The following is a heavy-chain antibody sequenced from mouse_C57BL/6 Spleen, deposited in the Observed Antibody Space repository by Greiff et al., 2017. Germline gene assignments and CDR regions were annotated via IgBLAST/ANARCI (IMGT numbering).Heavy chain of an antibody. CDR2: ISYDGSN. V-gene: IGHV3-6*01. CDR3: ASNWDAWFAY. CDR1: GYSITSGYY. D-gene: IGHD4-1*01. J-gene: IGHJ3*01. Sequence: EVKLQESGPGLVKPSQSLSLTCSVTGYSITSGYYWNWIRQFPGNKLEWMGYISYDGSNNYNPSLKNRISITRDTSKNQFFRKLNSVTTEDTATYYCASNWDAWFAYWGQGTLVTVSA.